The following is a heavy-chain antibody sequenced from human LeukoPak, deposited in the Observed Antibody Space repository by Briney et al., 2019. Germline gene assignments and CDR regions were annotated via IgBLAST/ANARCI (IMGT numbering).Heavy chain of an antibody. CDR1: GYSISSGYY. CDR3: ARLGTAMVTGDY. V-gene: IGHV4-38-2*02. CDR2: IYHSGST. J-gene: IGHJ4*02. D-gene: IGHD5-18*01. Sequence: SETLSLTCTVSGYSISSGYYWGWIRQPPGKGLEWIGTIYHSGSTYYNPSLKSRVTISVDTSKNQFSLKLSSVTAADTAVYYCARLGTAMVTGDYWGQGTLVTVSS.